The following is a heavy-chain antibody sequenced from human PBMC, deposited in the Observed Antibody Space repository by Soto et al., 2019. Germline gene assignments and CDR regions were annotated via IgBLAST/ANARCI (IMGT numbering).Heavy chain of an antibody. J-gene: IGHJ6*02. CDR3: AREVRYYDFWSGYNYYYYYGIDV. D-gene: IGHD3-3*01. CDR1: GGSISSGDYY. Sequence: SETLSLTCTVSGGSISSGDYYWSWIRQPPGKGLEWIGYIYYSGSTYYNPSLKSRVTISVDTSKNQFSLKLRSVTAADTAVYYCAREVRYYDFWSGYNYYYYYGIDVWGQGTTVTV. V-gene: IGHV4-30-4*01. CDR2: IYYSGST.